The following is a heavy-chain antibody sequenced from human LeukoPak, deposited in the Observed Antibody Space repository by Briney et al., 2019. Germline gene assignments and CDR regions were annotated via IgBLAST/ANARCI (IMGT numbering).Heavy chain of an antibody. CDR2: IKQDGSEK. Sequence: PGGSLRLSCAAPGFTFSSYWMSWVRQAPGKGLEWVANIKQDGSEKYYVDSVKGRFTISRDNAKNSLYLQMNSLRAEDTAVYYCARDGYGSGSPAYWGQGTLVTVSS. V-gene: IGHV3-7*01. D-gene: IGHD3-10*01. J-gene: IGHJ4*02. CDR3: ARDGYGSGSPAY. CDR1: GFTFSSYW.